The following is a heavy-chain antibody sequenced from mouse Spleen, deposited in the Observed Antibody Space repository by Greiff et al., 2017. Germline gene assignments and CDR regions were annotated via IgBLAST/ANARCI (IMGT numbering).Heavy chain of an antibody. CDR1: GYTFTDYY. Sequence: VQLQQSGPELVKPGASVKISCKASGYTFTDYYMNWVKQSHGKSLEWIGDINPNNGGTSYNQKFKGKATLTVDKSSSTAYMELRSLTSEDSAVYYCARGGTGAFDYWGQGTTLTVSS. V-gene: IGHV1-26*01. CDR3: ARGGTGAFDY. J-gene: IGHJ2*01. CDR2: INPNNGGT. D-gene: IGHD4-1*01.